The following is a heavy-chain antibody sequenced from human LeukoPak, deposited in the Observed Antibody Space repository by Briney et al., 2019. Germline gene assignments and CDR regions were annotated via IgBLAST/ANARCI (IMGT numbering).Heavy chain of an antibody. J-gene: IGHJ4*02. Sequence: GSLRLSCAASGFTVSSNYMSWIRQPPGKGLEWIGEINHSGSTNYNPSLKSRVTISVDTSKNQFSLKLSSVTAADTAVYYCARGMATLHFFDYWGQGTLVTVSS. CDR1: GFTVSSNY. CDR2: INHSGST. V-gene: IGHV4-34*01. D-gene: IGHD5-24*01. CDR3: ARGMATLHFFDY.